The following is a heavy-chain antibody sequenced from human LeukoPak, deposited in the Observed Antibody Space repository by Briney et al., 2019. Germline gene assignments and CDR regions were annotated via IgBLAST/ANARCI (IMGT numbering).Heavy chain of an antibody. CDR1: GYTFTSYG. CDR3: ARDSATLHYYYMDV. CDR2: ISAYNGNT. J-gene: IGHJ6*03. V-gene: IGHV1-18*01. Sequence: GASVKVSCKASGYTFTSYGISWVRQAPGQGLEWMGWISAYNGNTNYAQKLQGRVTMTTDTSTSTAYMELRSLRSDDTAVYYCARDSATLHYYYMDVWGKGTTVTVSS. D-gene: IGHD3-16*01.